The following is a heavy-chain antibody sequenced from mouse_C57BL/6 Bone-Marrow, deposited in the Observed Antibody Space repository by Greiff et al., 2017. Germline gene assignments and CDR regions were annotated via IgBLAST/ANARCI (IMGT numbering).Heavy chain of an antibody. CDR2: IDPEDGAT. CDR1: GFNIQDYY. Sequence: EVQLQQSGAELVKPGASVKLSCTASGFNIQDYYIHWVKQRTEQGLEWIGRIDPEDGATKYAPKFQDKATITADTSSNPAYLQLSSLTSEDTAVDYCTRSLIYYGTNYWGQGTTLTVSS. D-gene: IGHD1-1*01. CDR3: TRSLIYYGTNY. J-gene: IGHJ2*01. V-gene: IGHV14-2*01.